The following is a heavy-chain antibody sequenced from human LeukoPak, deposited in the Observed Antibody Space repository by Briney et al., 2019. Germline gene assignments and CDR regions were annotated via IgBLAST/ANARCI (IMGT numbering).Heavy chain of an antibody. Sequence: SETLSLTCSVSGDSVISGNYYWTWIRQPPGKGLEWIGFVSYTGSANYNPSLKSRVTMSVDTYNNQFSLKLSSGTAADTALYYCARHYSGYNWGIYYWGQGTLVTVSS. J-gene: IGHJ4*02. CDR3: ARHYSGYNWGIYY. V-gene: IGHV4-61*01. CDR1: GDSVISGNYY. D-gene: IGHD5-12*01. CDR2: VSYTGSA.